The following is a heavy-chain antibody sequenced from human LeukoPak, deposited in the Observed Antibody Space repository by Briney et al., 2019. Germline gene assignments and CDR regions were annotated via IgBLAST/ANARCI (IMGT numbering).Heavy chain of an antibody. CDR2: IYSGGST. CDR1: GSTVSSNY. CDR3: VGSGWYGYFDY. V-gene: IGHV3-53*01. D-gene: IGHD6-19*01. J-gene: IGHJ4*02. Sequence: GGSLRLSCAASGSTVSSNYMSWVRQAPGKGLEWVSIIYSGGSTFYADSVKGRFTISRDNSKSTLYLQMNSLRAEDTAVYYCVGSGWYGYFDYWGQGTLVTVSS.